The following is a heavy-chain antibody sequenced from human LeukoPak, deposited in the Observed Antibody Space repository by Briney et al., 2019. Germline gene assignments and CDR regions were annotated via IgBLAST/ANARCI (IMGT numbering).Heavy chain of an antibody. V-gene: IGHV4-61*01. CDR1: GGSISSSSYY. Sequence: SETLSLTCTVSGGSISSSSYYRSWIRQPPGKGLEWVGYVYYSGSTDYSPSLKSRVTMSVDTSKNQFSLKLSSVTAADTAVYYCARDKRVAVAGTYIYYYYMDVWGNGTTVTISS. J-gene: IGHJ6*03. D-gene: IGHD6-19*01. CDR3: ARDKRVAVAGTYIYYYYMDV. CDR2: VYYSGST.